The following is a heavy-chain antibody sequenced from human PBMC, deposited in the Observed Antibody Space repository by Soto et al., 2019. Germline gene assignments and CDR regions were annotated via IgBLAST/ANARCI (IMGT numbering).Heavy chain of an antibody. CDR3: ARDGYCSGGRCYRRNDY. J-gene: IGHJ4*02. CDR1: GFTFSGYG. CDR2: IKDDGSEK. V-gene: IGHV3-7*01. D-gene: IGHD2-15*01. Sequence: EVQLVESGGGLVKPGGSLRLSGEASGFTFSGYGMTWARQAPGKGLEWVARIKDDGSEKFYVDSVKGRFTISRDNADNLLYLQMNSLRAEDTAVYFCARDGYCSGGRCYRRNDYWGQGTLVIVSS.